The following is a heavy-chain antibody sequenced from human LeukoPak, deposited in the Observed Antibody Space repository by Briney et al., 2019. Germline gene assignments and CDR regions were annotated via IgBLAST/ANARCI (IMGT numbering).Heavy chain of an antibody. V-gene: IGHV1-18*01. D-gene: IGHD6-19*01. CDR3: ARALLDGPAGWFDP. CDR1: GYTFTSFG. Sequence: ASVKVSCKAPGYTFTSFGISWVRQAPGQGLEWMGWISAYNGNTNYAQKLQGRVTMTTDTSTSTAYMELRSLRSDDTAVYYCARALLDGPAGWFDPWGQGTLVTVSS. J-gene: IGHJ5*02. CDR2: ISAYNGNT.